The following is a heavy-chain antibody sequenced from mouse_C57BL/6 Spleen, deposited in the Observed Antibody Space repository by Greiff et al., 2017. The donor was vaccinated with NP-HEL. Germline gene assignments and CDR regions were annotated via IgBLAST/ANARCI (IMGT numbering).Heavy chain of an antibody. V-gene: IGHV1-55*01. CDR3: ARVGGLRPVFAY. J-gene: IGHJ3*01. CDR1: GYTFTSYW. CDR2: IYPGSGST. D-gene: IGHD2-4*01. Sequence: QVQLQQPGAELVKPGASVKMSCKASGYTFTSYWITWVKQRPGQGLEWIGDIYPGSGSTNYNEKFKSKATLTVDTSSSTAYMQLSSLTSEDSAVYYCARVGGLRPVFAYWGQGTLVTVSA.